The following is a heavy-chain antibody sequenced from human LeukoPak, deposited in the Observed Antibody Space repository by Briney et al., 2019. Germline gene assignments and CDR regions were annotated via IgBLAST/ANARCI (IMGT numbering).Heavy chain of an antibody. J-gene: IGHJ4*02. CDR1: GFTVNTNY. D-gene: IGHD3-3*01. CDR2: TYAGGMT. Sequence: GGSLRLSCAASGFTVNTNYMTWVRQAPGKGLEWVSITYAGGMTYYADSVKGRFNISRDNSKNVLYLQMNSLRAADTAVYYCARGTSRTSPLSGYYRGYFDYWGQGTLVTVSS. CDR3: ARGTSRTSPLSGYYRGYFDY. V-gene: IGHV3-66*02.